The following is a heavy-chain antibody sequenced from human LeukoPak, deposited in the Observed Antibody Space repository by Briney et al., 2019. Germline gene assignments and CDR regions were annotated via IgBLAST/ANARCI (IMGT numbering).Heavy chain of an antibody. D-gene: IGHD4-23*01. J-gene: IGHJ4*02. V-gene: IGHV4-59*01. CDR3: ARVGVDYSGNIIKYFFDY. CDR1: GGSISSYY. CDR2: IYYSGST. Sequence: SETLSLTCTVSGGSISSYYWSWIRQPPGKGLEWIGYIYYSGSTNYNPSLKSRVTISVDTSKNQFSLKLSPVTAADTAVYYCARVGVDYSGNIIKYFFDYWGQGTLVTVSS.